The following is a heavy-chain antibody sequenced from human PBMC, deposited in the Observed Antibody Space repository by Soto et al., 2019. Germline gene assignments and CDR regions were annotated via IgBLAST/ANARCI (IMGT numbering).Heavy chain of an antibody. Sequence: GESLKISCKGSGYSFTSYWIGWVRQMPGKGLEWMGIIYPGDSDTRYSPSFQGQVTISADKSISTAYLQWSSLKASDTAMYYCARRAENGYRSGWYPYYFDYWGQGTLVTVSS. CDR3: ARRAENGYRSGWYPYYFDY. V-gene: IGHV5-51*01. CDR1: GYSFTSYW. D-gene: IGHD6-19*01. CDR2: IYPGDSDT. J-gene: IGHJ4*02.